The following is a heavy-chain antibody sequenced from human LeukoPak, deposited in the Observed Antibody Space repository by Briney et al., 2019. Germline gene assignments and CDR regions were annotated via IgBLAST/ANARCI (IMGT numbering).Heavy chain of an antibody. CDR3: ARVELRFLPVYYYYGMDV. J-gene: IGHJ6*02. CDR2: INPSGGST. CDR1: GYTFSGYY. D-gene: IGHD3-3*01. V-gene: IGHV1-46*01. Sequence: ASVKVSCKASGYTFSGYYIHWVRQAPGQGLEWMGIINPSGGSTSYAQKFQGRVTMTRDTSTSTVYMELSSLRSEDTAVYYCARVELRFLPVYYYYGMDVWGQGTTVTVSS.